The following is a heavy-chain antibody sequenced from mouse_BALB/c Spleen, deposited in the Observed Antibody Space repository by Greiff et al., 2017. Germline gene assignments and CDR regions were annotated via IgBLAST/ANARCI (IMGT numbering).Heavy chain of an antibody. D-gene: IGHD4-1*01. CDR1: GFTFSSFG. Sequence: EVQRVESGGGLVQPGGSRKLSCAASGFTFSSFGMHWVRQAPEKGLEWVAYISSGSSTIYYADTVKGRFTISRDNPKNTLFLQMTSLRSEDTAMYYCARSQTGTYYAMDYWGQGTSVTVSS. CDR3: ARSQTGTYYAMDY. CDR2: ISSGSSTI. V-gene: IGHV5-17*02. J-gene: IGHJ4*01.